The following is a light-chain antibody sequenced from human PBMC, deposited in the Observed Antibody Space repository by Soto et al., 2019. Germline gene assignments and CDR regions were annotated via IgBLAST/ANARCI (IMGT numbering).Light chain of an antibody. Sequence: EIVMTQSPATLSVSPGERATLSCRASQSVSRNLAWYQQKPGQAPRLLIYGASNRATGIPDRFSGSGSGTDFTLTITRLEPEDFAVYYCQQYTDLPRTFGQGTKVDIK. J-gene: IGKJ1*01. CDR3: QQYTDLPRT. V-gene: IGKV3D-15*01. CDR2: GAS. CDR1: QSVSRN.